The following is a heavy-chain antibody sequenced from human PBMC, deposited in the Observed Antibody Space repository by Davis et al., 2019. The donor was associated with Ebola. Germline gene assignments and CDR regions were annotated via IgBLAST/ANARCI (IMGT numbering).Heavy chain of an antibody. CDR1: VYTFTSVY. CDR2: INTNTGNS. Sequence: SVKVSCKASVYTFTSVYLHWVRQAAGQGLECMGYINTNTGNSPYAQGFTGRFVFSLDTSVSTSYLQFSSLKAEDTAVYYCARWNSGGGYHRLDYWGQGTLVTVSS. V-gene: IGHV7-4-1*02. CDR3: ARWNSGGGYHRLDY. J-gene: IGHJ4*02. D-gene: IGHD3-3*01.